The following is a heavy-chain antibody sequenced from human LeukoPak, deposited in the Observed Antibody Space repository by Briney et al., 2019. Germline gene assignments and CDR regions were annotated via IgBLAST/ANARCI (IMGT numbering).Heavy chain of an antibody. Sequence: ASVKVSCKTSGYSFIDYYIHWVRQAPGQRLEWMGWVSPNNGGTNYAQKFQGRVTMTRDTSISTLYMDLNSLRSDDTAVYYCARSDVLYASQGEARYFNHWGQGTLVTVSS. V-gene: IGHV1-2*02. D-gene: IGHD3-16*01. CDR1: GYSFIDYY. CDR2: VSPNNGGT. CDR3: ARSDVLYASQGEARYFNH. J-gene: IGHJ4*02.